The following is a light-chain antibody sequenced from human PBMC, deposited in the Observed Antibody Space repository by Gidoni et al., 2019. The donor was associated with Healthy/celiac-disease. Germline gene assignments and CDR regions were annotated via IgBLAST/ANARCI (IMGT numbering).Light chain of an antibody. CDR2: GKN. Sequence: SSELTQDPAVSVALGQTVRITCQGDSLRSYYASWYQQKPGQAPVRVIYGKNNRPSGIPDRFSGSSSGNTASLTITGAQAEDEADYYCNSWDSSGNHRVFGGGTKLT. CDR1: SLRSYY. J-gene: IGLJ3*02. CDR3: NSWDSSGNHRV. V-gene: IGLV3-19*02.